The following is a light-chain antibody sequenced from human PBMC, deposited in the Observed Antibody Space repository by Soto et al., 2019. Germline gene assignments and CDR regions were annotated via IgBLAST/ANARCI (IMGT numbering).Light chain of an antibody. Sequence: EIVLTQSPATLSLSPGERAPLSCRTSQTIRGLLNWYQQRPGQAPRLLIYDTSNRATDIPSRFSGSGSETDFMHTINNLESEDFGVYFCQQRHNWPITFRQGKRLDMK. CDR1: QTIRGL. CDR3: QQRHNWPIT. V-gene: IGKV3-11*01. CDR2: DTS. J-gene: IGKJ5*01.